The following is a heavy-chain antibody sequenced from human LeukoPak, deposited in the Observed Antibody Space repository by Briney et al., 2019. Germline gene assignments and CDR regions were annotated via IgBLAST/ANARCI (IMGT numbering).Heavy chain of an antibody. Sequence: ETLSLTCTVSGGSINGYYWTWVRKAPGKGLEWVSSISSGSGHIYYADSMKGRFTISRDNAKSSLYLQMNSLRAEDTAVYYCARFLTVAVVPQRVDCWGQGTLVTVSS. CDR1: GGSINGYY. J-gene: IGHJ4*02. D-gene: IGHD6-19*01. V-gene: IGHV3-21*01. CDR3: ARFLTVAVVPQRVDC. CDR2: ISSGSGHI.